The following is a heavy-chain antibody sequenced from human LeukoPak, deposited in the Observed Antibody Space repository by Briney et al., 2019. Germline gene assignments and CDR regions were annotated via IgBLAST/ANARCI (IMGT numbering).Heavy chain of an antibody. D-gene: IGHD4-23*01. CDR2: IYYSGST. CDR1: GGSISSYY. CDR3: ARGAVTTVDHYYYGMDV. V-gene: IGHV4-59*01. Sequence: PETLSLTCTVSGGSISSYYWSWIRQPPGKGLEWIGYIYYSGSTNYNPSLKSRVTISVDTSKNQFSLKLSSVTAADTAVYYCARGAVTTVDHYYYGMDVWGQGTTVTVSS. J-gene: IGHJ6*02.